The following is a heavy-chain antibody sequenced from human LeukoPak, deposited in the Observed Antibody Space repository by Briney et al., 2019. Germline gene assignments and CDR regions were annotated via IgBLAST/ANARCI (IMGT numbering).Heavy chain of an antibody. D-gene: IGHD1-26*01. Sequence: GGSLRLSCAASGFTFSSSAMSWVRQVPGKGLEWVSGISASGGSTYYADSVKGRFTISRDSSKNTLFLHMNTLRAEDTAIYYCAKDRTVGASYWYFDLWGRGTLVTVSS. CDR2: ISASGGST. CDR3: AKDRTVGASYWYFDL. CDR1: GFTFSSSA. J-gene: IGHJ2*01. V-gene: IGHV3-23*01.